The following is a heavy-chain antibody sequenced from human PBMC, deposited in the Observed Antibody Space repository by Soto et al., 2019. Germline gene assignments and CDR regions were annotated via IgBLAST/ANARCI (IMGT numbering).Heavy chain of an antibody. Sequence: TLSLTCTVSGGSISSGDNYWSWIRQHPGKGLEWIAFIYYSGSTYYNPSLKSRVTISVDTSKNQFSLKLSSVTAADTAVYYCARAPQLLFHYYYYMDVWGKGTTVTVSS. CDR1: GGSISSGDNY. V-gene: IGHV4-31*03. CDR3: ARAPQLLFHYYYYMDV. J-gene: IGHJ6*03. CDR2: IYYSGST. D-gene: IGHD2-2*01.